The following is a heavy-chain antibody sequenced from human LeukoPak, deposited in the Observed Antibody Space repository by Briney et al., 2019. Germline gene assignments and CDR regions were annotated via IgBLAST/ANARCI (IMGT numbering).Heavy chain of an antibody. Sequence: GGSLRLSCAASGFTFRNYAMHWVRQAPGKGLEWVAVTSSDGNIKYYADSVKGRFTISRDNSKNTLYLQMNSLRGEDTGVYYCARDPVPATARHFDYWGQGTLVTVSS. CDR1: GFTFRNYA. D-gene: IGHD1-1*01. CDR3: ARDPVPATARHFDY. V-gene: IGHV3-30-3*01. J-gene: IGHJ4*02. CDR2: TSSDGNIK.